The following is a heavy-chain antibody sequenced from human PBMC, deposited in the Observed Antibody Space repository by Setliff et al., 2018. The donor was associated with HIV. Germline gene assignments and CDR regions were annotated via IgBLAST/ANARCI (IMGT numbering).Heavy chain of an antibody. V-gene: IGHV1-46*01. CDR3: ARDYSSDPVDAFVI. D-gene: IGHD6-19*01. CDR2: INPSVTYT. J-gene: IGHJ3*02. Sequence: ASVKVSCKTSGDTFTNYYIHWVRQAPGQGPEWLGIINPSVTYTSYAQKFQGRVTMTRDTSTTTVYMELSGLRSEDMGVLFCARDYSSDPVDAFVIWGQETMV. CDR1: GDTFTNYY.